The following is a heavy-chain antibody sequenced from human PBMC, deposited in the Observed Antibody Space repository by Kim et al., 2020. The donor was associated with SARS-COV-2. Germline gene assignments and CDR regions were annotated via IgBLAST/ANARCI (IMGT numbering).Heavy chain of an antibody. CDR1: GGSISSNSYY. CDR2: ISYRGST. CDR3: ARHQTGDWYFDL. V-gene: IGHV4-39*01. Sequence: SETLSLTCTVSGGSISSNSYYWGWIRQPPGKGLEWIGSISYRGSTYHNPSLKSRVTMSVDTSKNQFSLNLSSATAADTAVYYCARHQTGDWYFDLWGRGTLVSVSS. J-gene: IGHJ2*01. D-gene: IGHD1-1*01.